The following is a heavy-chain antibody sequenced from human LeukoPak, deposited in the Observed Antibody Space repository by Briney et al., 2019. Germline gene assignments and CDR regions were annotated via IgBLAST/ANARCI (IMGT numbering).Heavy chain of an antibody. CDR1: GYTFTSYG. V-gene: IGHV1-18*01. J-gene: IGHJ4*02. Sequence: VASVKVSCKASGYTFTSYGISWVRQAPGQGLEWMGWISAYNGHTNYAQKFQGRVTMTTDTSTSTAYMDLRSLRSDDTAVYYCAAVSSSWYFYFDYWGQGTLVTVSS. CDR3: AAVSSSWYFYFDY. D-gene: IGHD6-13*01. CDR2: ISAYNGHT.